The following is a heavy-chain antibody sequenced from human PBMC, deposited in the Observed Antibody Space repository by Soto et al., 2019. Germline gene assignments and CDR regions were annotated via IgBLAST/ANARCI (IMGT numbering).Heavy chain of an antibody. CDR1: GGSFSGYY. J-gene: IGHJ6*02. CDR3: ARMAVTTFYYYAMDV. V-gene: IGHV4-34*01. D-gene: IGHD6-19*01. CDR2: INHSGST. Sequence: SETLSLTCAVYGGSFSGYYWSWIRQPPGKGLEWIGEINHSGSTNYNPSLKSRVTMSVDPSKNQFSLNLTSVTAVGTAVYYCARMAVTTFYYYAMDVWGQGTTVTVSS.